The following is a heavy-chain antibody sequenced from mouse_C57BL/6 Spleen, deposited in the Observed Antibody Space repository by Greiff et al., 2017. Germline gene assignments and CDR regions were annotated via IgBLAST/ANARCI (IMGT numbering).Heavy chain of an antibody. CDR1: GYTFTSYW. V-gene: IGHV1-55*01. CDR2: IYPGSGST. D-gene: IGHD2-12*01. CDR3: ARRDRYDHYAMDY. Sequence: QVQLKQPGAELVKPGASVKMSCKASGYTFTSYWITWVKQRPGQGLEWIGDIYPGSGSTNYNEKFKSKATLTVDTSSSTAYMQLSSLTSEDSAVYYCARRDRYDHYAMDYWGQGTSVTVSS. J-gene: IGHJ4*01.